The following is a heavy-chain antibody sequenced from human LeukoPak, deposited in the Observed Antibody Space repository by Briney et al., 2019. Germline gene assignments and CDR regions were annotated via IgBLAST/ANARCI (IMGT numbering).Heavy chain of an antibody. D-gene: IGHD3-16*01. Sequence: GGSLRLSCAASGFTFSSYAMNWVRQAPGKGLEWVSGISGSGGTTYYADSVQGRFTSSRDNSRNTLYLQMNSLRADDTAVYYCAKDRIGGANWFDPWGQGTLVTVSS. CDR1: GFTFSSYA. CDR2: ISGSGGTT. V-gene: IGHV3-23*01. J-gene: IGHJ5*02. CDR3: AKDRIGGANWFDP.